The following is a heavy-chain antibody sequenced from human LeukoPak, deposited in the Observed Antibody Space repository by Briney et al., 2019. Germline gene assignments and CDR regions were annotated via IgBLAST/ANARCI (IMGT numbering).Heavy chain of an antibody. V-gene: IGHV4-39*01. J-gene: IGHJ3*02. D-gene: IGHD6-19*01. CDR1: GGSISGSSYY. Sequence: SETLSLTCTVSGGSISGSSYYWVWIRPPPGNGLEWFGSVYSSGSTYYNPSLKSGVTISVDTSRNQFSLKLSSMTAAETAMSYCARHPRYTSDWWYAFDIWGHGTMVTVSS. CDR2: VYSSGST. CDR3: ARHPRYTSDWWYAFDI.